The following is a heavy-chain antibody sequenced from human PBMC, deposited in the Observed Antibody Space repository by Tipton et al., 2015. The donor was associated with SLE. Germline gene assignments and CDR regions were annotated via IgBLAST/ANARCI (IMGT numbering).Heavy chain of an antibody. D-gene: IGHD3-22*01. CDR2: ISASGDET. V-gene: IGHV3-23*01. Sequence: GSLRLSCAASGFNFINYAMTWVRHAPGKGLEWVSSISASGDETYYAESVKGRFTISRDNSKNTLYLQMNNLSAEDTAVYYCAKAPQWLLPYWGQGTLVTVSS. CDR3: AKAPQWLLPY. CDR1: GFNFINYA. J-gene: IGHJ4*02.